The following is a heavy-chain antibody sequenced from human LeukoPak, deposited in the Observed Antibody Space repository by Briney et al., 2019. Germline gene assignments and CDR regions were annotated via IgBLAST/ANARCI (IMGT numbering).Heavy chain of an antibody. CDR1: GFTFSNYG. Sequence: PGGSLRLSCAASGFTFSNYGMHWVRQAPGKGLEWVAVLWCDGENRYYADSVKGRFTISGDNSKSMLYLQMNSLRGEDTAVYYCARDREARRTYSSYYFDYWGQGALVTVSS. J-gene: IGHJ4*02. CDR2: LWCDGENR. V-gene: IGHV3-33*01. D-gene: IGHD2-21*01. CDR3: ARDREARRTYSSYYFDY.